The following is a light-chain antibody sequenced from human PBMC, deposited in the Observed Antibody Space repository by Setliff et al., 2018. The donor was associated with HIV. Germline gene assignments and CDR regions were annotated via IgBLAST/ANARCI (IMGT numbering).Light chain of an antibody. V-gene: IGLV2-23*01. Sequence: QPALTQPASVSGSPGQSITISCTGTSSDVGSYDLVSWYQQHPGKAPKLMIYEGSKRPSGVSNRFSGSKSGNTASLTISGLQADDEADYYCCSYAGSSTKFGGGTKVTVL. CDR3: CSYAGSSTK. CDR2: EGS. J-gene: IGLJ2*01. CDR1: SSDVGSYDL.